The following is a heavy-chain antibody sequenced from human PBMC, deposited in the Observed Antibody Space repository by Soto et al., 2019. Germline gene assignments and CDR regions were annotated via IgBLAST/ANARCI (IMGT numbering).Heavy chain of an antibody. Sequence: SETLSLTCTVSGGSISSDDYYWSWIRQAPGRGLEWIGYIHSSGSIYYNPSLKSRATMSIDTAGNQFSLKVRSVTVADTAVYYCARDLDGLHDDTSGPFPRPGWGQGTLVTVSS. D-gene: IGHD3-22*01. CDR2: IHSSGSI. CDR1: GGSISSDDYY. V-gene: IGHV4-30-4*01. CDR3: ARDLDGLHDDTSGPFPRPG. J-gene: IGHJ1*01.